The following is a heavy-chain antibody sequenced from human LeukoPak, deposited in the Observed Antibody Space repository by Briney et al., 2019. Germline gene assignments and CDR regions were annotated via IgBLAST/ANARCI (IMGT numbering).Heavy chain of an antibody. J-gene: IGHJ4*02. Sequence: GGSLTLSCAASGFTFSNAWMSWVRQAPGKGLEWVGRIKSKTDGRTTDYAAPVKGRFTISRDDSKNTLYLQMNSLKTEDTAVYYCTTLKWFGEFPFDYWGQGTLVTVSS. CDR2: IKSKTDGRTT. D-gene: IGHD3-10*01. CDR3: TTLKWFGEFPFDY. CDR1: GFTFSNAW. V-gene: IGHV3-15*01.